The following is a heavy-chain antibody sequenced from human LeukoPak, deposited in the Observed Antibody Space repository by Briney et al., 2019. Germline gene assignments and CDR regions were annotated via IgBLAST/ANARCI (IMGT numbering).Heavy chain of an antibody. V-gene: IGHV4-34*01. J-gene: IGHJ4*02. D-gene: IGHD3-16*02. CDR3: ARGRIEKRLSAYYFDY. CDR1: GGSFSGYY. CDR2: INHSGST. Sequence: NSSETLSLTCAVYGGSFSGYYWSWIRQPPGKGLEWIGEINHSGSTNYNPSLKSRVTISVDTSKNQFSLKLSSVTAADTAVYYCARGRIEKRLSAYYFDYWGQGTLVTVSS.